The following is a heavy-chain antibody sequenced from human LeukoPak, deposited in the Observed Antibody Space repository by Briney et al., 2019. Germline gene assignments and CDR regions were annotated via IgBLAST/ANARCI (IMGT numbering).Heavy chain of an antibody. CDR3: ARGGYYYGSGSSNWFDP. Sequence: SETLSLTCAVYGGSFSGYYWSWIRQPPGKGLEWIGEINHSGSTNYNPSLKSRVTISVDTSKNQFSLKLSSVTAADTAVYYCARGGYYYGSGSSNWFDPWGQGTLVTVSP. J-gene: IGHJ5*02. CDR2: INHSGST. V-gene: IGHV4-34*01. D-gene: IGHD3-10*01. CDR1: GGSFSGYY.